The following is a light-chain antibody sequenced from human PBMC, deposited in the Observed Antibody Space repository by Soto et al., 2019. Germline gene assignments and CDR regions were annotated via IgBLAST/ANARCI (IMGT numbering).Light chain of an antibody. CDR3: NSYAGSNTLYV. CDR2: VDS. V-gene: IGLV2-8*01. CDR1: SSNIGNNY. Sequence: QSALTQPPSVSAAPGQEVTISCSGSSSNIGNNYVSWYQQHPGTAPKLMIYVDSKRPSEIPDRFSGSKSGNTATLTVSGLQAEDEADYYGNSYAGSNTLYVFGTGTKVTVL. J-gene: IGLJ1*01.